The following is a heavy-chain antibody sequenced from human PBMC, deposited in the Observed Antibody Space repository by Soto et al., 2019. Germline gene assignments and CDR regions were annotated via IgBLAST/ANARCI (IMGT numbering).Heavy chain of an antibody. CDR1: GDSISRSSHY. D-gene: IGHD6-13*01. CDR2: VHISEKA. J-gene: IGHJ3*02. CDR3: ARRYSSAFDI. V-gene: IGHV4-39*07. Sequence: SETLSLTCSVSGDSISRSSHYWGWIRQPPGKGLEWIGSVHISEKAYYNPSLKSRVTISVDTSKNQFSLKLSSVTAADTAVYYCARRYSSAFDIWGQGTMVTVSS.